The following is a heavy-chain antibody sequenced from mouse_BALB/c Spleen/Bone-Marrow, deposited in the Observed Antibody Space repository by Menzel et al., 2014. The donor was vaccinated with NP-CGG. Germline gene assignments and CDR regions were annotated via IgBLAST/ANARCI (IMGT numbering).Heavy chain of an antibody. D-gene: IGHD4-1*01. CDR3: ARWEYYAMDY. J-gene: IGHJ4*01. CDR2: IDPANGHT. CDR1: GLNIKDTY. V-gene: IGHV14-3*02. Sequence: VQLQQSGAELVKPGASVKLSCTASGLNIKDTYMHWVKQRPEQGLEWIGRIDPANGHTKYDPKFQGKATITADTSSNTAYLQLSSLTSEDTAVYYCARWEYYAMDYWGQGTSVTVSS.